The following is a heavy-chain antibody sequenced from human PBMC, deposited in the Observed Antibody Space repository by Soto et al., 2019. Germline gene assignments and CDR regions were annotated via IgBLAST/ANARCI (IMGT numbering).Heavy chain of an antibody. D-gene: IGHD1-26*01. CDR3: ARVGATTDH. CDR1: GGSVSSGSYY. CDR2: IYYSGST. Sequence: QVQLQESGPGLVKPSETLSLTCTVSGGSVSSGSYYWSWIRQPPGKGLEWIGYIYYSGSTNYNPSRKSRVTISVDTSNNQSALKLSSVTAADTAVYYCARVGATTDHWGQGTLVTVSS. V-gene: IGHV4-61*01. J-gene: IGHJ4*02.